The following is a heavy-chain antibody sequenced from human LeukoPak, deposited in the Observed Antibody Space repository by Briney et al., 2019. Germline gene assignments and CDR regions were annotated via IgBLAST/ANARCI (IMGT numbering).Heavy chain of an antibody. V-gene: IGHV3-48*03. CDR2: ISSSGSTI. D-gene: IGHD6-6*01. Sequence: GGSLRLSCAASGFTFSSYEMNWVRQAPGKGLEWVSYISSSGSTIYYADSVKGRFTISRDNAKNSLYLQMNSLRAEDTAVYYCARDRVRYYMDAWGKGTTVTISS. CDR1: GFTFSSYE. J-gene: IGHJ6*03. CDR3: ARDRVRYYMDA.